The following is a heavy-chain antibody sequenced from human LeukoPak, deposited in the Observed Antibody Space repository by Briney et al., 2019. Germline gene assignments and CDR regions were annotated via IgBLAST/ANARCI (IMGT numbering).Heavy chain of an antibody. D-gene: IGHD2-15*01. J-gene: IGHJ6*02. CDR2: ISAYNGNT. CDR3: AREVVVVAASLYYYGMDV. V-gene: IGHV1-18*01. CDR1: GYTFTSYG. Sequence: RASVKVSRKASGYTFTSYGISWVRQAPGQGLEWMGWISAYNGNTNYAQKLQGRVTMTTDTSTSTAYMELRSLRSDDTAVYYCAREVVVVAASLYYYGMDVWGQGTTVTVSS.